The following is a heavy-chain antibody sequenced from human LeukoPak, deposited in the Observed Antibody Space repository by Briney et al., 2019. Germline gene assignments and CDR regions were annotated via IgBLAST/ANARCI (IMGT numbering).Heavy chain of an antibody. D-gene: IGHD6-6*01. CDR3: ARGGVPHSSSSDYYYGMDV. V-gene: IGHV4-59*01. CDR2: IYYSGST. Sequence: SETLSLTCTVSGGSISSYYWSWIRQPPGKGLEWIGYIYYSGSTNYNPSLKSRVTISVDTSKNQFPLKLSSVTAADTAVYYCARGGVPHSSSSDYYYGMDVWGQGTTVTVSS. J-gene: IGHJ6*02. CDR1: GGSISSYY.